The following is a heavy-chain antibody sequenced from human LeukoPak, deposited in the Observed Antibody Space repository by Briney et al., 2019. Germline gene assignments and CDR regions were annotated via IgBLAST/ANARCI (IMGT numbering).Heavy chain of an antibody. CDR1: GGSISGSNYY. Sequence: SETLSLTCIVSGGSISGSNYYWGWIRQPPGMGLEWIGSIFYSGRTYFNPSLKSRVTISVDTSKNQFSLRLSSVTAADTAVYYSARHEEEDGYNAKTLDYWGQGALVTVS. CDR3: ARHEEEDGYNAKTLDY. J-gene: IGHJ4*02. D-gene: IGHD5-24*01. V-gene: IGHV4-39*01. CDR2: IFYSGRT.